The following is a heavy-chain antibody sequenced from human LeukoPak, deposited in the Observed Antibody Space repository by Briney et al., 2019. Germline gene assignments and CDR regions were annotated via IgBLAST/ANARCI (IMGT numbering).Heavy chain of an antibody. CDR3: ARGYRAVAGVD. CDR2: IYHSGST. V-gene: IGHV4-38-2*01. CDR1: GYSISSGHY. Sequence: SETLSVTCAVSGYSISSGHYWGWIRQPPGKGLEWIGSIYHSGSTYYNPSLKSRVTISVDTSKNQFSLKLSSVTAADTAVYYCARGYRAVAGVDLGQGTLVTVPS. J-gene: IGHJ4*02. D-gene: IGHD6-19*01.